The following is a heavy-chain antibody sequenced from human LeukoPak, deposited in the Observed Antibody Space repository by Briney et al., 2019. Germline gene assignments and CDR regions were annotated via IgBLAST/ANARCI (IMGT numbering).Heavy chain of an antibody. J-gene: IGHJ4*02. Sequence: ASVKVSCKASGYTFTSYGIRWMRQAPGQGLEWMGWISAYNGNTNYAQKLQGRDTMTTDTSTSTAYMELRSLRSDDTAVYYCARDSPLSYGSGSVDDYWGQGTLVTVSS. CDR3: ARDSPLSYGSGSVDDY. D-gene: IGHD3-10*01. CDR1: GYTFTSYG. V-gene: IGHV1-18*01. CDR2: ISAYNGNT.